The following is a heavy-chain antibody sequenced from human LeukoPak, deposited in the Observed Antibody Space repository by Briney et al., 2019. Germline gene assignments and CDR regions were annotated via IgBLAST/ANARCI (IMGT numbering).Heavy chain of an antibody. CDR3: ARAGLTLATTKYFQH. CDR1: GYTFTTYG. Sequence: GASVKVSCKASGYTFTTYGISWVRQAPGQGREWMGWITTYNGNTNYAQKLQGRVTMTTDTSTSTAYMELRSLRSDDTAVYYCARAGLTLATTKYFQHWGQGTLVTVSS. J-gene: IGHJ1*01. D-gene: IGHD1-26*01. CDR2: ITTYNGNT. V-gene: IGHV1-18*01.